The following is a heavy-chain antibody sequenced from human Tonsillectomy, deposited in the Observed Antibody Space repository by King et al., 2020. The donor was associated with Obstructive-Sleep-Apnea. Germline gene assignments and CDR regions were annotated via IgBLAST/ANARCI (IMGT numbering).Heavy chain of an antibody. Sequence: VQLVESGGGVVQPGRSLRLSCAASGFTFSRYAIHWVRQAPGKGLEWVAVISYDGSNKYYADCVKGRITISRDNSKNTLYLQMNSLRAEDTAVYYCARGITMIPNDGFDIWGQGTMVTVSS. CDR3: ARGITMIPNDGFDI. D-gene: IGHD3-22*01. CDR2: ISYDGSNK. J-gene: IGHJ3*02. V-gene: IGHV3-30*04. CDR1: GFTFSRYA.